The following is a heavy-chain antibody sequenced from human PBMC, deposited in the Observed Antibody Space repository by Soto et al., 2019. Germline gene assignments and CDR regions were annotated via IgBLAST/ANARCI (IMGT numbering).Heavy chain of an antibody. J-gene: IGHJ6*02. V-gene: IGHV4-59*01. D-gene: IGHD4-4*01. CDR2: IYYSGST. Sequence: SETLSVTCTVSGGSISSYYWSWIRQPPGKGLEWIGYIYYSGSTNYNPSLKSRVTISVDTSKNQFSLKLSSVTAADTAVYYCARDGMTTVTSGYYYYYGIDVWGQGTTVTVSS. CDR3: ARDGMTTVTSGYYYYYGIDV. CDR1: GGSISSYY.